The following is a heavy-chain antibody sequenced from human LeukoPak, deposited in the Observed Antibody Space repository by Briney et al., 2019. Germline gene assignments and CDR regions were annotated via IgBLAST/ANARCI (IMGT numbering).Heavy chain of an antibody. Sequence: GGSLRLSCAASGFTFSSYAMHWVRQAPGKGLEWVAVISYDGSNKYYADSVKGRFTISRDNSKNTLYLQMNSLRAEDTAVYYCARAPSEIGGYYPEYFRHWGQGTLVIVSS. D-gene: IGHD3-22*01. CDR3: ARAPSEIGGYYPEYFRH. CDR1: GFTFSSYA. V-gene: IGHV3-30*04. CDR2: ISYDGSNK. J-gene: IGHJ1*01.